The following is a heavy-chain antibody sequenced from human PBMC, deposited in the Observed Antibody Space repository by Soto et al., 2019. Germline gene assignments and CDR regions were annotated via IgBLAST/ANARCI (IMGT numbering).Heavy chain of an antibody. CDR3: VKGHVDSYDCFDY. D-gene: IGHD2-21*01. Sequence: EVQLLESGGALVQPGGSLRLSCAASGFTFSFCAMSWVRQAPGKGLEWDSSMRGSGGDTYYADSVKGRFTISRDNSKNTLELQRNSLRVADPAGCDYVKGHVDSYDCFDYWGHGTGVTVSS. CDR1: GFTFSFCA. J-gene: IGHJ4*01. CDR2: MRGSGGDT. V-gene: IGHV3-23*01.